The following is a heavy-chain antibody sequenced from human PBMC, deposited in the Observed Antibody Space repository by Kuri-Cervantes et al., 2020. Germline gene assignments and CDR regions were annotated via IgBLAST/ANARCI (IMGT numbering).Heavy chain of an antibody. Sequence: ESLKISCTVSGGSISSYYWSWIRQPPGKGLEWIGYIYYSGSTNYNPSLKSRVTISVDTSKNQFSLKLSSVTAADTAVYYCARGLEMATKNWFDPWGQGTLVTVSS. J-gene: IGHJ5*02. V-gene: IGHV4-59*12. CDR3: ARGLEMATKNWFDP. CDR1: GGSISSYY. CDR2: IYYSGST. D-gene: IGHD5-24*01.